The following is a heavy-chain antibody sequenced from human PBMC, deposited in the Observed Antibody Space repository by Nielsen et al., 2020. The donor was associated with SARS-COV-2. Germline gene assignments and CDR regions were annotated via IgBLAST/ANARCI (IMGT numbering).Heavy chain of an antibody. J-gene: IGHJ4*02. D-gene: IGHD3-22*01. V-gene: IGHV3-48*03. CDR1: GFTLSSYE. CDR2: ISSSGSTI. Sequence: GESLKISCAASGFTLSSYEMNWVRQTPGKGMEWVSYISSSGSTIYYADSVNGRFTISRDNAKNSLYLQMNSLRAEDTAVYYCARVDPDYYDSSGYYRVLDYWGQGTLVTVSS. CDR3: ARVDPDYYDSSGYYRVLDY.